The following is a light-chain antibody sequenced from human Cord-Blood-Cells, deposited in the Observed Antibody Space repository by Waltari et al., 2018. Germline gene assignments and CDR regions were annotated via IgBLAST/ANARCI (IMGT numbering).Light chain of an antibody. V-gene: IGKV3-20*01. CDR1: QSVSSSY. CDR3: XQYGXXXRT. J-gene: IGKJ1*01. CDR2: GAS. Sequence: IVLTQXPGTLXLSPGERATXXCRASQSVSSSYLAGYQQKPGQAPXLLIYGASSRATGIPDRXSGXXSXTXXTLXXSRLXPEDFAVYYXXQYGXXXRTFGXXXKXEI.